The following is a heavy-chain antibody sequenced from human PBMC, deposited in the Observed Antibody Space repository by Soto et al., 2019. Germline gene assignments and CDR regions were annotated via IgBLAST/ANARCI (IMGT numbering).Heavy chain of an antibody. CDR2: ISGSGDNT. D-gene: IGHD6-13*01. CDR3: AKANRANIAAAYTLGFDY. CDR1: GFSFSSYA. Sequence: EVQLLESGGGLVQPGGSLRLSCAASGFSFSSYAMSWVRQAPGKGLEWVSAISGSGDNTYYADSVKGRFSISRDNSKNTLYLQMNSLRAEDTAVYYCAKANRANIAAAYTLGFDYWGQGTLATVSS. V-gene: IGHV3-23*01. J-gene: IGHJ4*02.